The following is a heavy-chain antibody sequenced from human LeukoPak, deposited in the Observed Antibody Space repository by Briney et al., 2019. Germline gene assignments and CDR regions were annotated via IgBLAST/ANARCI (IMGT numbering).Heavy chain of an antibody. CDR3: ARGGDYGGYNWFDP. J-gene: IGHJ5*02. D-gene: IGHD4-17*01. Sequence: SETLSLTCAVSGVSISSSNWWCWVRQPPGKGLEWIGEIYHSGSTNYNPSLKSRVTISVDKSKNQFSLKLSSVTAADTAVYYCARGGDYGGYNWFDPWGQGTLVTVSS. V-gene: IGHV4-4*02. CDR2: IYHSGST. CDR1: GVSISSSNW.